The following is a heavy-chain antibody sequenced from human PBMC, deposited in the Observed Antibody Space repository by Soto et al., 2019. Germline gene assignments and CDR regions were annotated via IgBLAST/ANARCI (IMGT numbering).Heavy chain of an antibody. CDR1: GFTVNSVA. CDR2: ISTGGST. V-gene: IGHV3-53*01. D-gene: IGHD3-22*01. Sequence: GSLRLSCAASGFTVNSVAMHWVRQAPGKGLEWVSLISTGGSTHYADSVKGRFAISRDNSKNTVYLQMNSLGAEDTAVYYCVRGGSGYNSWGQGTLVTVSS. CDR3: VRGGSGYNS. J-gene: IGHJ4*02.